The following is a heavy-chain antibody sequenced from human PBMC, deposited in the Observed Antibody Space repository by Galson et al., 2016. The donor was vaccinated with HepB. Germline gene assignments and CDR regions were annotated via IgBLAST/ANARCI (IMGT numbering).Heavy chain of an antibody. J-gene: IGHJ5*02. Sequence: SVKVSCKASGYTFTKYSIHWIRQAPGQGLEWMGRIQPSHGGTIYAQKLQGLVAMTRDTSTSTVYMNLNSLRSGDTGIYYCALVDGSAAIHWFDPWGQGTLVTVSS. CDR1: GYTFTKYS. CDR3: ALVDGSAAIHWFDP. CDR2: IQPSHGGT. V-gene: IGHV1-46*04. D-gene: IGHD2-2*02.